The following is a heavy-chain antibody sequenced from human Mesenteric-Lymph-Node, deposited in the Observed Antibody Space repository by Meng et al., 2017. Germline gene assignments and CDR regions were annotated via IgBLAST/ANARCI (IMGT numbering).Heavy chain of an antibody. V-gene: IGHV4-34*01. Sequence: SETLSLTCAVYGGSFSGYYWSWIRQPPGKGLEWIGEINHSGSTNYNPSLKSRVTMSVDTSKNQFSLKLSSVTAADTAVYYCARGYCSSFSCHYFDYWGQGTLVTVSS. CDR1: GGSFSGYY. D-gene: IGHD2-2*01. CDR3: ARGYCSSFSCHYFDY. CDR2: INHSGST. J-gene: IGHJ4*02.